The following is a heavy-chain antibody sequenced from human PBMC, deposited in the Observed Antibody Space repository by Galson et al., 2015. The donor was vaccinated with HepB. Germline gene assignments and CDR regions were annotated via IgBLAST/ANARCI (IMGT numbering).Heavy chain of an antibody. CDR3: AYTRGSGIAVAGSYDY. J-gene: IGHJ4*02. CDR1: GGTFSSYA. Sequence: SVKVSCKASGGTFSSYAISWVRQAPGQGLEWMGRIIPILGIANYAQKFQGRVTITADKSTSTAYMELSSLRSEDTAVYYCAYTRGSGIAVAGSYDYWGQGTLVTVSS. D-gene: IGHD6-19*01. CDR2: IIPILGIA. V-gene: IGHV1-69*04.